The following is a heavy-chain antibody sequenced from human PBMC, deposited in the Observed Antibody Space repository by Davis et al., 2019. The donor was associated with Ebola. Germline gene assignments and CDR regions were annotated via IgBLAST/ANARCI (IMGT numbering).Heavy chain of an antibody. D-gene: IGHD5-12*01. V-gene: IGHV6-1*01. CDR2: TYYNSKWYK. CDR1: GDSVPSRGAA. Sequence: HSRTLSLTCAISGDSVPSRGAAWIWIRQSPSRGLEWLGRTYYNSKWYKDYAVSLKSRITFNPDTAKNQLSLHLNSVTPEDTAVYYCARGWLRSAFDQWGQGTLVTVSS. CDR3: ARGWLRSAFDQ. J-gene: IGHJ4*02.